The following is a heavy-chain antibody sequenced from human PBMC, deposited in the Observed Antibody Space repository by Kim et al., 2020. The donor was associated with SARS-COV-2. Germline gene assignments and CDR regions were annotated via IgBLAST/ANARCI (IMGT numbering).Heavy chain of an antibody. Sequence: YYADSVEGRVTISRDNAKNSLFLQMNSRRDVDTALYYCVRDRMGGDFDMWGQGTMVTVSS. D-gene: IGHD3-16*01. J-gene: IGHJ3*02. V-gene: IGHV3-48*02. CDR3: VRDRMGGDFDM.